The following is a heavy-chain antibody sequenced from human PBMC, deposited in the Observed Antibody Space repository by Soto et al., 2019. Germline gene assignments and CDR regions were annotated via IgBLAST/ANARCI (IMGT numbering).Heavy chain of an antibody. CDR2: ISYDGSNK. CDR1: GFTFSSYA. D-gene: IGHD2-15*01. J-gene: IGHJ3*02. Sequence: PGGSLRLSCAASGFTFSSYAMHWVRQAPGKGLEWVAVISYDGSNKYYADSVKGRFTISRDNSKNTLYLQMNSLRAEDTAVYYCAKDGGSRPSDAFDIWGQGTMVTVSS. V-gene: IGHV3-30*04. CDR3: AKDGGSRPSDAFDI.